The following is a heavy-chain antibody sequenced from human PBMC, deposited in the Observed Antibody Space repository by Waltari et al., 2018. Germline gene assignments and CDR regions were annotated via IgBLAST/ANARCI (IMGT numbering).Heavy chain of an antibody. J-gene: IGHJ3*02. D-gene: IGHD2-15*01. CDR2: TYYRSKWYN. V-gene: IGHV6-1*01. Sequence: QVQLQQSGPGLVKPSQTLSLTCAISGDSVSSNRAAWNWLRPSPSRGLEWLGRTYYRSKWYNDYAVSVKSRITINPDTSKNQFSLQLNSVTPEDTAVYYCAREGWDIVVVVADDDAFDIWGQGTMVTVSS. CDR3: AREGWDIVVVVADDDAFDI. CDR1: GDSVSSNRAA.